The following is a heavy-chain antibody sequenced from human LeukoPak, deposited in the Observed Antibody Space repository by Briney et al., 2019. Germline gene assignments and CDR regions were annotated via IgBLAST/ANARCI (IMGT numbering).Heavy chain of an antibody. CDR1: RFTFDDYA. D-gene: IGHD6-13*01. Sequence: PGRSLRLSCAASRFTFDDYAMHWVRQAPGKGLEWVSGISWNSGSIGYADSVKGRFTISRDNAKNSLYLQMNSLRAEDMALYYCVKDAGSSWAYNWFDPWGQGTLVIVSS. CDR3: VKDAGSSWAYNWFDP. J-gene: IGHJ5*02. V-gene: IGHV3-9*03. CDR2: ISWNSGSI.